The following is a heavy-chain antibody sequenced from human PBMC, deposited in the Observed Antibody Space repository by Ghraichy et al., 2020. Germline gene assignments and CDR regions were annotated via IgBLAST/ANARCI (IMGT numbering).Heavy chain of an antibody. V-gene: IGHV3-48*02. D-gene: IGHD3-10*01. CDR1: GFTFSSYS. CDR2: IISSSSTI. Sequence: GESLNISCAASGFTFSSYSMNWVRQAPGKGLEWVSYIISSSSTIYYADSVKGRFTISRDNAKSSLYLQMNGLRDEYMAVYYCARNYVSGRYGMDVWGQGTTVTVSS. J-gene: IGHJ6*02. CDR3: ARNYVSGRYGMDV.